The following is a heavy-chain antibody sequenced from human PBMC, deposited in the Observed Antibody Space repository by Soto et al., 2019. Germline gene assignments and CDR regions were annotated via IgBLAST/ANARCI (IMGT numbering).Heavy chain of an antibody. V-gene: IGHV3-30*18. CDR2: ISYDGSNK. CDR3: AKDLHYYDSSGYTLDY. J-gene: IGHJ4*02. D-gene: IGHD3-22*01. CDR1: GFTFSSYG. Sequence: GGSLRLSCAASGFTFSSYGMHWVRQAPGKGLEWVAVISYDGSNKYYADSVKGRFTISRDNSKNTLYLQMNSLRAEDTAVYYCAKDLHYYDSSGYTLDYWGQGTLVTVSS.